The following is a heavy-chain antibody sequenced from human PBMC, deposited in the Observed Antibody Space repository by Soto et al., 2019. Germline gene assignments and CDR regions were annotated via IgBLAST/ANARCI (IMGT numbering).Heavy chain of an antibody. J-gene: IGHJ6*02. CDR1: GGSISSGGYY. CDR2: IYYSGST. D-gene: IGHD3-10*01. Sequence: SETLSLTCTVSGGSISSGGYYWSWIRQHPGKGLEWIGYIYYSGSTYYNPSLKSRVTISVDTSKNQFSLKLSSATAADTAVYYCARDIRYYYGSGSYYRPYYYYGMDVWGQGTTVTVSS. CDR3: ARDIRYYYGSGSYYRPYYYYGMDV. V-gene: IGHV4-31*03.